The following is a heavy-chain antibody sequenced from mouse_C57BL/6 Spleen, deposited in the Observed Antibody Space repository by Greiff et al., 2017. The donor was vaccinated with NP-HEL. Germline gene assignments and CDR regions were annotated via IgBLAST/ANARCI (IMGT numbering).Heavy chain of an antibody. CDR2: IDPETGGT. V-gene: IGHV1-15*01. J-gene: IGHJ3*01. Sequence: LVESGAELVRPGASVTLSCKASGYTFTDYEMHWVKQTPVHGLEWIGAIDPETGGTAYNQKFKGKAILTADKSSSTAYMELRSLTSEDSAVYYCTRRNRFAYWGQGTLVTVSA. CDR3: TRRNRFAY. CDR1: GYTFTDYE.